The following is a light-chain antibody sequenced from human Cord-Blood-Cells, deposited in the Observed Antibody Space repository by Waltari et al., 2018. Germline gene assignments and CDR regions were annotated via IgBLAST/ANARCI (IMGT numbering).Light chain of an antibody. V-gene: IGKV1-16*02. CDR3: QQYNSYPYT. J-gene: IGKJ2*01. CDR2: AAS. CDR1: QGISKY. Sequence: IQMTQSPSSLSASVGDRVTITCRASQGISKYLAWFQQKPVKAPNSLIYAASSLQSGVPSKFSGSGSGTDFTLTISRLQPEDFATDYCQQYNSYPYTFGQGTKLEIK.